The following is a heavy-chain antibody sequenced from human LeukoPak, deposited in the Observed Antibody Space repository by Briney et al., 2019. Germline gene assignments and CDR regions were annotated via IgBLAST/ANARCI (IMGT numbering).Heavy chain of an antibody. J-gene: IGHJ3*02. V-gene: IGHV4-34*01. CDR3: ARQGPVTYAFDI. CDR2: INHSGST. Sequence: KPSETLSLTCAVYGGSFSGYYWSWIRQPPGKGLEWIGEINHSGSTNYNPSLKSRVTISVDTSKNQFSLKLSSVTAADTAVYYCARQGPVTYAFDIWGQGTMVTVSS. D-gene: IGHD4-17*01. CDR1: GGSFSGYY.